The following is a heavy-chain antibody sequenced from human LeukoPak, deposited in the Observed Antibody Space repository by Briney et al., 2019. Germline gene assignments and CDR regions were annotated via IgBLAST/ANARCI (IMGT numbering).Heavy chain of an antibody. CDR1: GGSISSCGYS. Sequence: SETLSLTCAVSGGSISSCGYSWSWIRQPPGKGLEWIWYIYHSGSTYYNPSLKSRVTISVDRSKTQFSLKLSSVTAADTAVYSCARGGAYYYDSSGYMFDYWGQGTLVTVSS. CDR3: ARGGAYYYDSSGYMFDY. D-gene: IGHD3-22*01. CDR2: IYHSGST. V-gene: IGHV4-30-2*01. J-gene: IGHJ4*02.